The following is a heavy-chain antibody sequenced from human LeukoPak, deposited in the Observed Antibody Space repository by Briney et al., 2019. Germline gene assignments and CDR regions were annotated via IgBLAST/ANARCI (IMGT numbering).Heavy chain of an antibody. V-gene: IGHV3-33*01. CDR2: IWYDGSNK. CDR1: GFTFSSYV. Sequence: GGSLRLSCEASGFTFSSYVMHWVRQARGKGLEWVAVIWYDGSNKYYVDSVKGRFTISRDNSKNTLYLQMNSLRAEDTAVYYCAREASPKALGYWGQGTLVTVSS. J-gene: IGHJ4*02. CDR3: AREASPKALGY.